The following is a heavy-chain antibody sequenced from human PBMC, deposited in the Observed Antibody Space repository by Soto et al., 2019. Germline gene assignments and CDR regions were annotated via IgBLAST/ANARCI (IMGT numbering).Heavy chain of an antibody. CDR2: INRDGSTT. D-gene: IGHD1-26*01. J-gene: IGHJ5*02. CDR1: GFTFSSYW. V-gene: IGHV3-74*01. Sequence: EVQLVESGGGLVQPGGSLRLSCAASGFTFSSYWMHWVRQAPGKGLVWVSRINRDGSTTTYADSVKGRFNISRDNAKNTLYLHMIGLRADDTAVYYCARVSTGSYNWFDPWGQVTLVTVYS. CDR3: ARVSTGSYNWFDP.